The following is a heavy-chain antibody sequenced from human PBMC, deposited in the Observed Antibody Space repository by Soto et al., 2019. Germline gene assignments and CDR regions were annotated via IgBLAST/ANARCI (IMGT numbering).Heavy chain of an antibody. CDR3: AKDRSSSRAFPYFDY. CDR2: ISGSGGST. D-gene: IGHD6-6*01. V-gene: IGHV3-23*01. CDR1: GFTFSSYA. J-gene: IGHJ4*02. Sequence: EVQLLESGGGLVQPGGSLRLSCAASGFTFSSYAMSWVRQAPGKGLEWVSAISGSGGSTYYADSVKGRFTISRDNSKNTLYLHMNSLRAEDTAGYYCAKDRSSSRAFPYFDYWGQGTLVTVSS.